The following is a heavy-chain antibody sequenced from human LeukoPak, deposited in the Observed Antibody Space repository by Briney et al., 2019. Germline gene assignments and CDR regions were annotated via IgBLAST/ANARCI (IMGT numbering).Heavy chain of an antibody. V-gene: IGHV3-7*03. CDR1: GFTFSSYW. D-gene: IGHD2-21*02. J-gene: IGHJ3*02. Sequence: GGSLRLSCAASGFTFSSYWMSWVRQAPGKGLEWVANIKQDGSEKYYVDSVKGRFTISRDNSKNTLYLQMNSLRAEDTAVYYCASTKCGGDCPDAFDIWGQGTMVTVSS. CDR3: ASTKCGGDCPDAFDI. CDR2: IKQDGSEK.